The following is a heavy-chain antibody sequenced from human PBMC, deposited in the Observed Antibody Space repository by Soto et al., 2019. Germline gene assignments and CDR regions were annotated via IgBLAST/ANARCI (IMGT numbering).Heavy chain of an antibody. J-gene: IGHJ4*02. CDR3: ASKGAVAGTNRTYFDY. D-gene: IGHD6-19*01. CDR2: INHSGST. V-gene: IGHV4-34*01. CDR1: GGSFSGYY. Sequence: SETLSLTCAVYGGSFSGYYWSWIRQPPGKGLEWIGEINHSGSTNYNPSLKSRVTISVDTSKNQFSLKLSSVTAADTAVYYCASKGAVAGTNRTYFDYWGQGTLVTVSS.